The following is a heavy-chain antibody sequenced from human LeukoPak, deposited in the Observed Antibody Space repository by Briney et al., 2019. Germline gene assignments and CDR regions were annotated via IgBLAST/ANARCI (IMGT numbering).Heavy chain of an antibody. V-gene: IGHV4-39*01. CDR3: AALRDYYYYYMDV. Sequence: SETLSLTCNVSSGSINSGSYYWGWIRQPPGKGLEWIGSIYYSGNTYYNPSLKSRVTIYIDTSKNQFSLNLSSVTAADTAVYYCAALRDYYYYYMDVWGKGTTVTVSS. J-gene: IGHJ6*03. D-gene: IGHD4-17*01. CDR1: SGSINSGSYY. CDR2: IYYSGNT.